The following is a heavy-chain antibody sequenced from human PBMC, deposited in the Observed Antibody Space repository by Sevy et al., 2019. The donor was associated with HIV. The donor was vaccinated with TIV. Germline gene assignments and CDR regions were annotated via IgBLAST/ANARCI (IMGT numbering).Heavy chain of an antibody. CDR1: GYTFSNYW. V-gene: IGHV5-51*01. J-gene: IGHJ4*02. CDR3: ARYPIVVVPSAEYYFDY. CDR2: IYPGDSVT. Sequence: GESLKISCKGSGYTFSNYWIGWVRQMPGKGLEWMGVIYPGDSVTRYSPSFQGQVTMSADKDTSTAYLQWSSLKTSATAIYYCARYPIVVVPSAEYYFDYWGQGTLVTVSS. D-gene: IGHD2-2*01.